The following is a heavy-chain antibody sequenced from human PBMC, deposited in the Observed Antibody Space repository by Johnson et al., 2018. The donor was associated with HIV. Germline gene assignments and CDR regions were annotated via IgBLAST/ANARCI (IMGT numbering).Heavy chain of an antibody. CDR1: GFTFSDNY. V-gene: IGHV3-11*04. CDR2: ISSSGSTI. D-gene: IGHD3-16*02. Sequence: VQLVESGGGLVKPGGSLRLSCAASGFTFSDNYMSWIRQAPGEGLEWVSYISSSGSTIYYADSVKGRFTISRDNAKNSLYLQMNSLRAEDTAVYYCARGGYDYVWGSYRSGPDAFDFWGQGTMVTVSS. CDR3: ARGGYDYVWGSYRSGPDAFDF. J-gene: IGHJ3*01.